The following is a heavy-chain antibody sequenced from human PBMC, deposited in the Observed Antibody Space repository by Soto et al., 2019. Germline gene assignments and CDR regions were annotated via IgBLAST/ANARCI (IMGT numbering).Heavy chain of an antibody. V-gene: IGHV3-30*04. D-gene: IGHD3-3*01. CDR2: ISYDYRDK. J-gene: IGHJ4*02. CDR3: AREQALWSGYRGYHFDR. Sequence: QVQLVESGGGVVQPGRSLRLSCAASGFTFNSYAMHWVRQAPGKGLEWVAIISYDYRDKYYADSVKGRFTISRDNSKDTLYLQMNSLRVEDTALYYCAREQALWSGYRGYHFDRWGQGTLVTVSS. CDR1: GFTFNSYA.